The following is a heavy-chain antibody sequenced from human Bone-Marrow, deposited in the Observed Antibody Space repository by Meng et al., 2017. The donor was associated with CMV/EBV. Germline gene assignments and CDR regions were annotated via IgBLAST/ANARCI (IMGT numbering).Heavy chain of an antibody. Sequence: ASVKVSCKASGYTLVSHAINWVRQAPGQGLEWVGWISTANGNTKYAQKFQGRVTMTADRSTSTVYMELKSLTSDDAAVYYCANYESDYWGQGTLVTDSS. J-gene: IGHJ4*02. D-gene: IGHD1-7*01. CDR3: ANYESDY. CDR2: ISTANGNT. V-gene: IGHV1-18*01. CDR1: GYTLVSHA.